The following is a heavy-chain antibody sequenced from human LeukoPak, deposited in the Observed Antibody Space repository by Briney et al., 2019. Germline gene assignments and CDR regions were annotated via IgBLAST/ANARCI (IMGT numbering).Heavy chain of an antibody. J-gene: IGHJ4*02. D-gene: IGHD4-23*01. CDR3: ARDSTYGGNSVGLDY. Sequence: ASVKVSCKASGYTFTSYGISWVRQAPGQGLEWMGWISAYNGNTNYAQKLQGRVTMTTDTSTSTVYMELSSLRSEDTAVYYCARDSTYGGNSVGLDYWGQGTLVTVSS. CDR2: ISAYNGNT. CDR1: GYTFTSYG. V-gene: IGHV1-18*01.